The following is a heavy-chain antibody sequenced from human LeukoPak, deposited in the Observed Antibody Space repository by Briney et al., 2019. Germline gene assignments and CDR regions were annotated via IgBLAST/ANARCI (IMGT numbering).Heavy chain of an antibody. CDR3: ARATPGRSNDAFDI. CDR1: GFTFSAYW. Sequence: GGSLRLSCAASGFTFSAYWMTWVRQAPGKGLEWVANINEGGNVKFYVDSVKGRFTISRDNAKNSLYLQMNSLRAEDTAVYYCARATPGRSNDAFDIWGQGTMVTVSS. CDR2: INEGGNVK. J-gene: IGHJ3*02. V-gene: IGHV3-7*03.